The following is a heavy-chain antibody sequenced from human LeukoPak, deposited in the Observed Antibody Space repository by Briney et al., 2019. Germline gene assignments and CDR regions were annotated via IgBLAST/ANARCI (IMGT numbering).Heavy chain of an antibody. J-gene: IGHJ4*02. D-gene: IGHD5-18*01. CDR1: GGSISSGDYY. CDR2: IYYSGST. V-gene: IGHV4-30-4*01. Sequence: SETLSLNCTVSGGSISSGDYYWSWIRQPPGKGLEWIGYIYYSGSTYYNPSLKSRVTRSVDTSKNQFSLKLSSVTAADTAVYYCARSAGYRYGYSFDYWGQGTLVTVSS. CDR3: ARSAGYRYGYSFDY.